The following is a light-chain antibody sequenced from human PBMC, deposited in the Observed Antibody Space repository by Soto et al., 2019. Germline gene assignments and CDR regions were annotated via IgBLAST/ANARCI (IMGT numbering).Light chain of an antibody. CDR1: KSIRSY. J-gene: IGKJ1*01. V-gene: IGKV3-11*01. CDR3: QQHTDWPPQWT. Sequence: EVVWTQSADTLSVPAGERATGSWRASKSIRSYLAWYQQKPGQDPRLPIYDASSRATGIPDRSSGSGSRTHLTLTTSRLEPEDFAVYSRQQHTDWPPQWTFGQGTKVDIK. CDR2: DAS.